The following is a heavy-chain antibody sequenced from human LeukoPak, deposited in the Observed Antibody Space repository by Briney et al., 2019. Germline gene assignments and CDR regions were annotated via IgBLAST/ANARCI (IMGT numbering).Heavy chain of an antibody. CDR1: GGSFSGYY. CDR2: IFSSGST. Sequence: PSETLSLTCAVYGGSFSGYYWSWVRQPAGKGLEWIGRIFSSGSTDYNPSLKSRVTMSVDTSKNQFSLKLTSMTAADTAVYYCARRKVLPTAVDAFDIWGQGTMVTVSS. CDR3: ARRKVLPTAVDAFDI. V-gene: IGHV4-59*10. J-gene: IGHJ3*02. D-gene: IGHD2-2*01.